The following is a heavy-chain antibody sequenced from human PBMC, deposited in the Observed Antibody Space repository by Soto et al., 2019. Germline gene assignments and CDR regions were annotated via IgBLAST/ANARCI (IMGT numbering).Heavy chain of an antibody. CDR3: ATDSHSAGGGFDS. D-gene: IGHD2-15*01. Sequence: SVKVTCKASGGSYSRTAMTCVRPAPGQGLEWMGGIVPIFGIPNYGQKFQGCLAITADKSTNTAYMELSSQRSEDTAVYYRATDSHSAGGGFDSLGQGTLVTVSS. V-gene: IGHV1-69*10. J-gene: IGHJ5*01. CDR2: IVPIFGIP. CDR1: GGSYSRTA.